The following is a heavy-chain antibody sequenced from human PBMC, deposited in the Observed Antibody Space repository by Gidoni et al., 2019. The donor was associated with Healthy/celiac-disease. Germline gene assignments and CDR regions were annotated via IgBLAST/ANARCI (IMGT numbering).Heavy chain of an antibody. Sequence: EVQLVQSGAEVKKPGESLRISCKGSGYSFTSYWISWVRQMPGKGLEWMGRIDPSDSYTNYSPSFQGHVTISADKSISTAYLQWSSLKASDTAMYYCARHGGDSSGGDYYGMDVWGQGTTVTVSS. D-gene: IGHD6-19*01. CDR2: IDPSDSYT. V-gene: IGHV5-10-1*03. CDR1: GYSFTSYW. CDR3: ARHGGDSSGGDYYGMDV. J-gene: IGHJ6*02.